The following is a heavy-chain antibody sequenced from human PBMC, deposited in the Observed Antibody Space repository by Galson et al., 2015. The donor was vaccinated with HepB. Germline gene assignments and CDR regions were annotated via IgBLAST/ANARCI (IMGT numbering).Heavy chain of an antibody. CDR1: GTYT. J-gene: IGHJ6*01. V-gene: IGHV3-23*01. CDR2: ISSTGSFT. D-gene: IGHD4-23*01. CDR3: SKDRLVTPDSYYYGMDV. Sequence: SLRLSCAGSGTYTMNWVRQAPGKGLEWVSTISSTGSFTHYADSVRGRFTISRDNSKNTLFLEMNSLRDEDTALYFCSKDRLVTPDSYYYGMDVWGQGTTVTVYS.